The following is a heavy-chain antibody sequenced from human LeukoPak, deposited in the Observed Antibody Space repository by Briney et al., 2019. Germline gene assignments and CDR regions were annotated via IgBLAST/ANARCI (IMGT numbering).Heavy chain of an antibody. CDR1: GGSISSYY. D-gene: IGHD3-22*01. J-gene: IGHJ4*02. Sequence: PSETLSLTCTVSGGSISSYYWSWIRQPPGKGLEWIGYIYYSGSTNYNPSLKSRVTISVDTSKNQFSLKLSSVTAADTAVYYCARFNYYDSYIDYWGQGTLVTVSS. CDR2: IYYSGST. V-gene: IGHV4-59*01. CDR3: ARFNYYDSYIDY.